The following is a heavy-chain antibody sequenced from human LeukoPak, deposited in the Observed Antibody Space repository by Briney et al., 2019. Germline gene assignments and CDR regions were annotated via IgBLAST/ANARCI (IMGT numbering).Heavy chain of an antibody. CDR2: IKQDGSEK. J-gene: IGHJ4*02. CDR1: GFTFSSYW. D-gene: IGHD3-22*01. V-gene: IGHV3-7*03. Sequence: GGSLRLSCAASGFTFSSYWMSWVRQAPGKGLEWVANIKQDGSEKYYVDSVKGRFTISRDNAKNTLFVQMNSLRAEDTAVYYCAKVITYSDSSSNYFPFEYWGQGTPVTVSS. CDR3: AKVITYSDSSSNYFPFEY.